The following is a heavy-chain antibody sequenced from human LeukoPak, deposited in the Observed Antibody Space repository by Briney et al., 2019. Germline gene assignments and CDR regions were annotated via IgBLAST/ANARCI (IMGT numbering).Heavy chain of an antibody. V-gene: IGHV5-51*01. J-gene: IGHJ6*01. Sequence: GESLKISCKGLGYRFTMYWIGWVRQMPGKGLEWMAIIYPGDSDTRHSPSFQGQVTISADKSTSTAYLQWNSLKASDTAMYYCARHMGSYYYGMDVWGPGTTVTVSS. CDR2: IYPGDSDT. CDR1: GYRFTMYW. CDR3: ARHMGSYYYGMDV. D-gene: IGHD3-10*01.